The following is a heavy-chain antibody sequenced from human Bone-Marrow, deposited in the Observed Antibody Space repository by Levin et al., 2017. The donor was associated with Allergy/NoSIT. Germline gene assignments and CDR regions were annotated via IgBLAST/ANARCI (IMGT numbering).Heavy chain of an antibody. J-gene: IGHJ6*03. Sequence: SQTLSLTCTVSDDSINVYYWSWLRQSPGKGLEWIGYIYNRGNTNYNPSLKSRVTMSVDTSRNQFSLQLRSVTAADSAVYYCARGFLEWLPPTVYYNYYMDVWGRGTPVTVSS. CDR3: ARGFLEWLPPTVYYNYYMDV. CDR1: DDSINVYY. D-gene: IGHD3-3*01. V-gene: IGHV4-59*01. CDR2: IYNRGNT.